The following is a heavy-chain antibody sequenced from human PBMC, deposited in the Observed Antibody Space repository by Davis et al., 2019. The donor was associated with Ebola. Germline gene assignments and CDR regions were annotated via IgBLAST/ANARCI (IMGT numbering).Heavy chain of an antibody. Sequence: MPSETLSLTCTVSGGSISSYYWSWIRQPPGKGLEWIGYIYYSGSTYYNPSLKSRVTISVDTSKNQFSLKLSSVTAADTAVYYCARHGGKYYDFWSGYIFDYWGQGTLVTVSS. CDR3: ARHGGKYYDFWSGYIFDY. CDR1: GGSISSYY. V-gene: IGHV4-59*08. D-gene: IGHD3-3*01. J-gene: IGHJ4*02. CDR2: IYYSGST.